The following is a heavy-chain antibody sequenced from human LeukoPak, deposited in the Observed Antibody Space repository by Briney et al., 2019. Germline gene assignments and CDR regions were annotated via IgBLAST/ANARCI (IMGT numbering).Heavy chain of an antibody. CDR1: GFTFSSYW. CDR2: IKQDGSEK. V-gene: IGHV3-7*01. Sequence: GGSLRLSCAASGFTFSSYWMSWVRQAPGKGLEWVANIKQDGSEKYYVDSVKGRFTISRDNAKNTLYLQMNSLRAEDTALYYCATSARTYIGSSLDYWGQGTLVTVSS. CDR3: ATSARTYIGSSLDY. J-gene: IGHJ4*02. D-gene: IGHD2-15*01.